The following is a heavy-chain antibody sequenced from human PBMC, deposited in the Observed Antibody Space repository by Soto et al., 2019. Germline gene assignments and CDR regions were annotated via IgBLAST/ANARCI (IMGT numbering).Heavy chain of an antibody. CDR2: ISYDGSNK. CDR1: GFTFSSYA. V-gene: IGHV3-30-3*01. CDR3: ERDERYAGILDY. D-gene: IGHD2-2*01. J-gene: IGHJ4*02. Sequence: GGSLRLSCAASGFTFSSYAMHWVRQAPGKGLEWVAVISYDGSNKYYADSVKGRFTISRDNSKNTLYLQMNSLRAEDTAVYYCERDERYAGILDYWGQGTLVTVSS.